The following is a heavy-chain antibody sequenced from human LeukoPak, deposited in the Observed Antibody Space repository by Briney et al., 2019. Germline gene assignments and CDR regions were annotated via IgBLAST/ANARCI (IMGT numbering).Heavy chain of an antibody. CDR1: GFTFSSYA. Sequence: GGSLRLSCAASGFTFSSYAMNWVRQAPGKGLEWVSAFSGSGGSAYYADSVKGRFTISRDNSKNTLYLQMNSLRAEDTAVYYCAKRPGTYYQRNNYYMDVWGKGTTVTVSS. V-gene: IGHV3-23*01. D-gene: IGHD3-10*01. J-gene: IGHJ6*03. CDR3: AKRPGTYYQRNNYYMDV. CDR2: FSGSGGSA.